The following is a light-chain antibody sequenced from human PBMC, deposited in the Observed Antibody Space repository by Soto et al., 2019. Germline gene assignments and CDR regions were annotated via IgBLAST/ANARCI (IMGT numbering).Light chain of an antibody. CDR1: ESVSSSY. J-gene: IGKJ1*01. CDR3: QQRSNTWT. V-gene: IGKV3D-20*02. CDR2: DAS. Sequence: EIVLTPSPGTLSLSPGARASLSCRASESVSSSYLGWYQQKPGQAPRLLIYDASNRATGIPARFSGSGSGTDFTLTISSLEPEDFAVYYCQQRSNTWTFGQGTKVDIK.